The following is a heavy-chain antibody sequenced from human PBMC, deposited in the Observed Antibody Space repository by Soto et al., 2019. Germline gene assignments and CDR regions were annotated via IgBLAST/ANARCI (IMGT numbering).Heavy chain of an antibody. CDR2: IYPSDSDT. J-gene: IGHJ4*02. V-gene: IGHV5-51*01. CDR1: GYTFTIYW. CDR3: ARPANTVADHFDL. D-gene: IGHD4-17*01. Sequence: GESLKISCQVSGYTFTIYWIGWVRQMPGKGLEWMGTIYPSDSDTRYSPSFQGQVTISADQSINTAYLQWDSLKALDTAIYYCARPANTVADHFDLWGQGTPVTVSS.